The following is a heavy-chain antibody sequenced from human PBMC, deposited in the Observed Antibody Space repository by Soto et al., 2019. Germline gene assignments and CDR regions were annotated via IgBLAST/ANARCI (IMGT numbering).Heavy chain of an antibody. J-gene: IGHJ6*02. Sequence: QVQLVQSGAEVKKPGSSVKVSCKASGGTFSSYAISWVRQAPGQGLEWMGGIIPIFGTANYAQKFQGRVTITADYSTSRAYMELSSLRSEDTAVYYCARGALGTYYYYYGMDVWGQGPTVTVSS. V-gene: IGHV1-69*01. CDR1: GGTFSSYA. CDR3: ARGALGTYYYYYGMDV. CDR2: IIPIFGTA. D-gene: IGHD3-10*01.